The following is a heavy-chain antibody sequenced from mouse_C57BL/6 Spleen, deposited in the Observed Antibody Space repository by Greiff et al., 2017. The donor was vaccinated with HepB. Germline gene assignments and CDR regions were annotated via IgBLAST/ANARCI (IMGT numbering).Heavy chain of an antibody. Sequence: QVQLQQPGAELVRPGSSVKLSCKASGYTFTSYWMHWVKQRPMQGLEWIGNIDPSDSETHYNQKFKDKATLTVDKSSSTAYMQLSSLTSEDSAVYYCARGYYYGSPYFDVWGTGTTVTVSS. CDR1: GYTFTSYW. V-gene: IGHV1-52*01. CDR2: IDPSDSET. CDR3: ARGYYYGSPYFDV. J-gene: IGHJ1*03. D-gene: IGHD1-1*01.